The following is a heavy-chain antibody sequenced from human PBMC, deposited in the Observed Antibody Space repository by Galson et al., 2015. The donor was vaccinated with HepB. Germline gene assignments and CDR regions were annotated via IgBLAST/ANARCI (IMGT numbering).Heavy chain of an antibody. CDR3: ARVRSGGYQDY. Sequence: SVKVSCKASGYTFTSYAMHWVRQAPGQRLEWMGWINAGNGYTKYSQKFQGRVTITRDTSASTAYMELSSLRSEDTAVYYCARVRSGGYQDYWGQGTLVTVSS. J-gene: IGHJ4*02. V-gene: IGHV1-3*01. D-gene: IGHD3-22*01. CDR1: GYTFTSYA. CDR2: INAGNGYT.